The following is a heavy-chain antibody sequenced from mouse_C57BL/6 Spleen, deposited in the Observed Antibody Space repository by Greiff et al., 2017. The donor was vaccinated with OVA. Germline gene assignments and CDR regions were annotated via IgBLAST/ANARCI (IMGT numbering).Heavy chain of an antibody. CDR2: IYPRSGNT. CDR1: GYTFTSYG. J-gene: IGHJ1*03. V-gene: IGHV1-81*01. Sequence: QVQLKQSGAELARPGASVKLSCKASGYTFTSYGISWVKQRTGQGLEWIGEIYPRSGNTYYNEKFKGKATLTADKSSSTAYMELRSLTSEDSAVYFCARRGIYDYDGDWYFDVWGTGTTVTVSS. D-gene: IGHD2-4*01. CDR3: ARRGIYDYDGDWYFDV.